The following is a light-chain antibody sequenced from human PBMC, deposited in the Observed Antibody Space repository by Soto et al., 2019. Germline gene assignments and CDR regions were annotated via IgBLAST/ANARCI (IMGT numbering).Light chain of an antibody. CDR3: QQYNGYLGT. Sequence: DIQMTQSPSTLSASVGDRVTITCRASQSISTWLAWFQQKPGKAPKLLIYRASSLESGVPSRFSGSGSGTEFTLTISSLQPDDFATYYCQQYNGYLGTFGQGTKLEIK. CDR1: QSISTW. CDR2: RAS. V-gene: IGKV1-5*03. J-gene: IGKJ2*01.